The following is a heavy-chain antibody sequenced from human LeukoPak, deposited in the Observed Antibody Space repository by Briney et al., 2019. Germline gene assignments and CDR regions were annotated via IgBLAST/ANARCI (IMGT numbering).Heavy chain of an antibody. V-gene: IGHV3-33*06. CDR2: IWYDGSNK. CDR1: GFTFSSYG. Sequence: PGGSLRLSCAASGFTFSSYGMHWVRQAPGKGLEWVAVIWYDGSNKYYADSVKGRFTISRDNSKNTLYLQMNSLRAEDTAVYYCAKGTLISSTSAGFDYWGQGTLVTVSS. D-gene: IGHD2-2*01. J-gene: IGHJ4*02. CDR3: AKGTLISSTSAGFDY.